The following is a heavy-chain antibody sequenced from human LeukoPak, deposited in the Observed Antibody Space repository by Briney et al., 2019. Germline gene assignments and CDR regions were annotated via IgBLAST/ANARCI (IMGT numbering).Heavy chain of an antibody. V-gene: IGHV4-59*01. CDR2: LYHSGST. CDR1: GDSISSYY. J-gene: IGHJ6*03. D-gene: IGHD2/OR15-2a*01. Sequence: PSETLSLTCTVSGDSISSYYWSWVRQSPGKGLEWIGCLYHSGSTKYNPSFESRVAISVDTSKNQLFLNLRSLTPADTAVYYCARGPHNDAHFDMHVWGKGTTVTVSS. CDR3: ARGPHNDAHFDMHV.